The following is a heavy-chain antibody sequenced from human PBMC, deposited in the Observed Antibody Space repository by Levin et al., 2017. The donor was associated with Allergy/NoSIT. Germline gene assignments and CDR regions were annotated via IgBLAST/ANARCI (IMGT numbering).Heavy chain of an antibody. V-gene: IGHV3-7*01. D-gene: IGHD4-17*01. CDR2: IKQDGSDK. J-gene: IGHJ5*01. Sequence: GGSLRLSCAASGFDLSIYWMSWVRQAPGKGLEWVANIKQDGSDKHYVDSVKGRFTISRDNAKNSLYLEMNSLRVEDTAFYYCARGTTVTGHPDWFDSWGQGTLVTVSS. CDR1: GFDLSIYW. CDR3: ARGTTVTGHPDWFDS.